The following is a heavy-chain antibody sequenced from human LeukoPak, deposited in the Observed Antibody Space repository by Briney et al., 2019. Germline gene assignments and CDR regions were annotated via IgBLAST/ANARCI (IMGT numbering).Heavy chain of an antibody. CDR2: INPNSGGK. CDR1: GYTFTDYY. V-gene: IGHV1-2*02. Sequence: ASVKVSCKASGYTFTDYYMHWVRQAPGQGLEWMGWINPNSGGKNYAQNFQGRVTMTRDTSVSTAYMELSSLRSDDTAVFYCARSSSSGWCVGGLDYWGQGTLVTVSS. D-gene: IGHD6-19*01. J-gene: IGHJ4*02. CDR3: ARSSSSGWCVGGLDY.